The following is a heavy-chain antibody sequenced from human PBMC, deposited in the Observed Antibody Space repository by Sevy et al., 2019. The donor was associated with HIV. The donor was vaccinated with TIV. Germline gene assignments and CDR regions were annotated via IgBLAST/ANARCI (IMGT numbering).Heavy chain of an antibody. Sequence: GGSLRLSCAASGFTFSGSVIYWVRQPSGKGLEWVGRIRSKADSYATAYAASVKGRFTSSTDDSKNTAFLQMNVLKTEDTAVYYCATPTMTSLDYFDYWGQGTLVTVSS. V-gene: IGHV3-73*01. J-gene: IGHJ4*02. CDR1: GFTFSGSV. D-gene: IGHD2-2*01. CDR2: IRSKADSYAT. CDR3: ATPTMTSLDYFDY.